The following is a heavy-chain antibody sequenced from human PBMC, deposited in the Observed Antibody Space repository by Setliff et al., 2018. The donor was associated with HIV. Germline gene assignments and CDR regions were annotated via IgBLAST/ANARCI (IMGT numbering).Heavy chain of an antibody. Sequence: SVKVSCKASGGTFSSYTISWVRQAPGQGLEWMGRIIPILGIANYAQKFQGRVTITADKSTSTAYMELSSLRSEDTAVYYCASLVSVGATSAFDIWGQGTMVTVS. CDR2: IIPILGIA. J-gene: IGHJ3*02. V-gene: IGHV1-69*02. D-gene: IGHD1-26*01. CDR3: ASLVSVGATSAFDI. CDR1: GGTFSSYT.